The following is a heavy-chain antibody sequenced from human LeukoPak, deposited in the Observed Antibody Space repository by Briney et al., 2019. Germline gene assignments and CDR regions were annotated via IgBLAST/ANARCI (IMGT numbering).Heavy chain of an antibody. CDR3: AKRGLAAALFR. Sequence: TGGSLRLSCAASGFTVSSNYMSWVRQAPGKGLEWVSVIYSGGSTSYADSVKGRFTISRDNSKNTLYLQMNRLRAEDTAVYYCAKRGLAAALFRWGQGTLVTVSS. V-gene: IGHV3-53*01. D-gene: IGHD6-13*01. CDR2: IYSGGST. CDR1: GFTVSSNY. J-gene: IGHJ4*02.